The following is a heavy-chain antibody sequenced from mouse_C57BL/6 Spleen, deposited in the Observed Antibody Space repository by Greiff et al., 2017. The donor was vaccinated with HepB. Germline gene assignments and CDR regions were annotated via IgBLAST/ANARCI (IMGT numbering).Heavy chain of an antibody. CDR3: ARGGTTVVENWYFDV. CDR1: GYTFTSYT. V-gene: IGHV1-4*01. D-gene: IGHD1-1*01. Sequence: QVQLQQSGAELARPGASVKMSCKASGYTFTSYTMHWVKQSPEQGLEWIGYINPSSGYTKYNQKFKDKATLTADKSSSTAYMQLSSLTSEDSAVYYCARGGTTVVENWYFDVWGTGTTVTVSS. CDR2: INPSSGYT. J-gene: IGHJ1*03.